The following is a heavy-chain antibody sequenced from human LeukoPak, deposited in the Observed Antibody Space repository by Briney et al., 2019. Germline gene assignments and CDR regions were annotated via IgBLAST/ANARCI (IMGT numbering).Heavy chain of an antibody. Sequence: SETLSLTCTVSGVSISGYYWSWIRQPPGKGLEWIGYSYSGGDSNYNPSLKTRVTISVDTSKNLFSLKLSSVTAADTAVYCCARGSGYFDYWGQGALVTVSS. CDR2: SYSGGDS. CDR3: ARGSGYFDY. CDR1: GVSISGYY. J-gene: IGHJ4*02. V-gene: IGHV4-59*01. D-gene: IGHD3-10*01.